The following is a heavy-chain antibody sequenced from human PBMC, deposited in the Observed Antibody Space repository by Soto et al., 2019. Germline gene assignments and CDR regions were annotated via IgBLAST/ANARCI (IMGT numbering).Heavy chain of an antibody. Sequence: PSETLSLTCAVYGGSFIGYSWTWIRQSPGKGLEWIGQINHSGSTTYNPSLKSRVTISLATSKNQFSLELSSVTAADTAVYYCARGLFSENYYSGGRYYFDYWGQGTLVTVSS. V-gene: IGHV4-34*01. CDR1: GGSFIGYS. CDR2: INHSGST. J-gene: IGHJ4*02. D-gene: IGHD1-26*01. CDR3: ARGLFSENYYSGGRYYFDY.